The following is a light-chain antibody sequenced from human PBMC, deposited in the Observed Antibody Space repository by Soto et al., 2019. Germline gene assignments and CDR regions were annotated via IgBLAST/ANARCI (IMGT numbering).Light chain of an antibody. CDR2: GNS. CDR3: QSYASSLSGSI. CDR1: SSHIGAGYD. V-gene: IGLV1-40*01. J-gene: IGLJ2*01. Sequence: QSVLTQPPSVSGAPGQRVTISCTGSSSHIGAGYDVHWYQQLPGTAPKLLIYGNSNRTSGVPDRFSGSKSGTSASLAITGLQAEDEADYYCQSYASSLSGSIFGGGTKLTVL.